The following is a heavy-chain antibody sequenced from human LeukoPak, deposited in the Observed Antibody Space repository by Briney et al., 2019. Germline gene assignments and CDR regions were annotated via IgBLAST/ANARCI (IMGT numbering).Heavy chain of an antibody. V-gene: IGHV1-2*02. J-gene: IGHJ4*02. CDR1: GYTFTGYY. D-gene: IGHD5-12*01. CDR3: ARVHQYSGYVTDY. Sequence: ASVKVSCKASGYTFTGYYMHWVRPAPGQGLEWMGWVNPNSGGTNYAQKFQGRVTMTRDTSISTAYMELSRLRSDDTAVYYCARVHQYSGYVTDYWGQGTLVTAS. CDR2: VNPNSGGT.